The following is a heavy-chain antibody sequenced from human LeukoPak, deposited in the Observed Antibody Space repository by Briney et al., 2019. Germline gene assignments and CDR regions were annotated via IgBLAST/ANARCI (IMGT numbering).Heavy chain of an antibody. CDR2: ISYDGSNK. V-gene: IGHV3-30*03. D-gene: IGHD1-26*01. CDR3: AGEVGTVGAKGDH. CDR1: GFTFSSYG. J-gene: IGHJ4*02. Sequence: GRSLRLSCAASGFTFSSYGMHWVRQAPGKGLEWVAVISYDGSNKYYADSVKGRFTISRDNSKNTLYLQMNSLRAEDTAVYYCAGEVGTVGAKGDHWGQGTLVTVSS.